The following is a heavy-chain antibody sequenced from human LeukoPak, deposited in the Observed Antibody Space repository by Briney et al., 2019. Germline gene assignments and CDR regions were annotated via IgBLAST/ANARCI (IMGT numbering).Heavy chain of an antibody. J-gene: IGHJ4*02. Sequence: GGSLRLSCAASGFTFNTYGMTWVRQAPGKGLECVSSITDTGEHTHYADSVKGRFTISRDNSKNTVYLQMNSLRAEDTAVYYCANSSRYPYGDYDYWGQGTLVTVSS. CDR1: GFTFNTYG. D-gene: IGHD4-17*01. CDR3: ANSSRYPYGDYDY. CDR2: ITDTGEHT. V-gene: IGHV3-23*01.